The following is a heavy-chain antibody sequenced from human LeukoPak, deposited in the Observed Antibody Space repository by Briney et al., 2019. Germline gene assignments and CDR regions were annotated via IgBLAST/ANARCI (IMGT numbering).Heavy chain of an antibody. D-gene: IGHD2-15*01. J-gene: IGHJ5*02. Sequence: HGESLKISCKGSGYSFTSYWIGWVRQMPGKGLEWMGIIYPGDSDTTYSPSFQGQVTISADKSISTAYLQWSSLKASDTAMYYCARGYCSGNSCYSYWFDPWGQGTLVTVSS. CDR3: ARGYCSGNSCYSYWFDP. CDR1: GYSFTSYW. CDR2: IYPGDSDT. V-gene: IGHV5-51*01.